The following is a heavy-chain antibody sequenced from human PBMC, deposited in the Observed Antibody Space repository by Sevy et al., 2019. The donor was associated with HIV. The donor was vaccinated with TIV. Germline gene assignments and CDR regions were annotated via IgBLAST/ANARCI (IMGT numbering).Heavy chain of an antibody. V-gene: IGHV3-53*01. CDR3: ARSQAYYYDSSGYYYTWGAFDI. CDR1: GFTVSSNY. Sequence: GGSLRLSCEASGFTVSSNYMSWVRQAPGRGLEWVSVIYSGGSIYYADSVKGRFTISGDNFKNTLYLQMNSLRAEDTAVYYCARSQAYYYDSSGYYYTWGAFDIWGQGTMVTVSS. CDR2: IYSGGSI. J-gene: IGHJ3*02. D-gene: IGHD3-22*01.